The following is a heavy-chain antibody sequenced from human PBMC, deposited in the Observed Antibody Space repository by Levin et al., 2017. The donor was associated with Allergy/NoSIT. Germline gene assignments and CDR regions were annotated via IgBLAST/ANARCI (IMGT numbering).Heavy chain of an antibody. Sequence: HPGGSLRLSCAASGFTFNNYGIHWVRQAPGKGLEWVTFISHDGSDKYYADSVKGRFTISRDNSKHTLYLQMNSLRAEDTAVYYCVKDSIPESWGQGTLVTVSS. V-gene: IGHV3-30*18. J-gene: IGHJ5*02. CDR2: ISHDGSDK. CDR1: GFTFNNYG. D-gene: IGHD2-2*02. CDR3: VKDSIPES.